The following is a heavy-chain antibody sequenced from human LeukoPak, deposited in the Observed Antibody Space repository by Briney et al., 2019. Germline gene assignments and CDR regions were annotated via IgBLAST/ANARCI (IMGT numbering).Heavy chain of an antibody. CDR2: INQDGSEI. Sequence: PGGSLRLSCAASEFTFSSYWMSWVRQAPGKGLEWVANINQDGSEIYYVDSVKGRFTISRDNAKNSLYLQMNSLRAEGTAVYYCAKDYHSYYGSGSYYIRWGQGTLVTVSS. CDR1: EFTFSSYW. V-gene: IGHV3-7*03. J-gene: IGHJ4*02. D-gene: IGHD3-10*01. CDR3: AKDYHSYYGSGSYYIR.